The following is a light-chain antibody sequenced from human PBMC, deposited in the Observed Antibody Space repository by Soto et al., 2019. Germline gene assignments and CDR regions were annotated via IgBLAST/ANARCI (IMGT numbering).Light chain of an antibody. CDR1: SSDVGAYNH. V-gene: IGLV2-14*01. CDR3: CSFTTSSTLV. Sequence: QSALTQPASVSGSPGQSITIPCTGTSSDVGAYNHVPWYQQHPGKAPQLIIYEVSNRPSGLSNRFSASKSGNTASLTISGLQSEDEADYYCCSFTTSSTLVFGTGTRSPS. J-gene: IGLJ1*01. CDR2: EVS.